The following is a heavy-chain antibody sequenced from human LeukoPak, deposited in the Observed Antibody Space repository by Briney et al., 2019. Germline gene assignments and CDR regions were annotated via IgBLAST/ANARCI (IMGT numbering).Heavy chain of an antibody. V-gene: IGHV3-30*02. Sequence: PGGSLRLSCAASGFTFSSYGMDWVRQAPGKGLEWVAFIRYDGSNKYYADSVKGRFTISRDNSKNTLYVQMKSLRAEDTAVYYCAKGGGYEAQYYYYYLDVWGKGTTVTISS. CDR2: IRYDGSNK. D-gene: IGHD5-12*01. CDR1: GFTFSSYG. CDR3: AKGGGYEAQYYYYYLDV. J-gene: IGHJ6*03.